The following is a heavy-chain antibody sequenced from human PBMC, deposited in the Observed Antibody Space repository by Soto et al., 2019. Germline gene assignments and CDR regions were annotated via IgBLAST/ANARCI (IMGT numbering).Heavy chain of an antibody. D-gene: IGHD3-22*01. CDR1: GFSLSTSGMR. V-gene: IGHV2-70*04. J-gene: IGHJ4*02. CDR3: ARIAYYYDSSGYPQDYFDY. CDR2: IDWDDDK. Sequence: SGPTLVNPTQTLTLTCTFSGFSLSTSGMRVSWIRQPPGKALEWLARIDWDDDKFYSTSLKTRLTISKDTSKNQVVLTMTNMDPVDSATYYCARIAYYYDSSGYPQDYFDYWGRGTLVTVSS.